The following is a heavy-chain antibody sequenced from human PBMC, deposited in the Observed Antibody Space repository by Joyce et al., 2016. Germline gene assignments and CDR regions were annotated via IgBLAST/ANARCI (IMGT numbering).Heavy chain of an antibody. D-gene: IGHD6-6*01. V-gene: IGHV1-18*01. CDR1: SYTFTNYG. Sequence: QVHLVQSGAEVKKPGASVKFSCKASSYTFTNYGITWVRQAPGQGLEWIGWISTHNGKTNYAQKFQGRVTFTTDTSTSTAYMELRSLRSDDTAVYYCARDRARVYLEFWGQGTLVTVSS. CDR2: ISTHNGKT. J-gene: IGHJ4*02. CDR3: ARDRARVYLEF.